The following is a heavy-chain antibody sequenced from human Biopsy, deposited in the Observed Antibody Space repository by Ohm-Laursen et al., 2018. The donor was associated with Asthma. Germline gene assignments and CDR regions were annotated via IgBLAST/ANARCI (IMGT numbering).Heavy chain of an antibody. CDR3: ARAYGGNFFSGAFDI. Sequence: SLRLSCSASGFTFSSYGMHWVRQAPGKGLEWVALISNDGSDEYYADSVKGRCTISRDISKNTLSLQMNSLRAEDTAVYYCARAYGGNFFSGAFDIWGQGTMVTVSS. V-gene: IGHV3-30*03. CDR1: GFTFSSYG. CDR2: ISNDGSDE. J-gene: IGHJ3*02. D-gene: IGHD4-23*01.